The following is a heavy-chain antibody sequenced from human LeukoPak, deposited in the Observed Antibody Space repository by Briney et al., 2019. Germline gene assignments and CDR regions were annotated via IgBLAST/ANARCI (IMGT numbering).Heavy chain of an antibody. Sequence: ASVKVSCKASGYIFTTYYMHWMRQAPGQGLEWMGIINPSGGSTSYAQKFQGRVTMTRDTSTSTVYMELSSLRSEDTAVYYCARDSSGDYYFDYWGQGTLVTVSS. J-gene: IGHJ4*02. D-gene: IGHD4-17*01. CDR3: ARDSSGDYYFDY. V-gene: IGHV1-46*01. CDR1: GYIFTTYY. CDR2: INPSGGST.